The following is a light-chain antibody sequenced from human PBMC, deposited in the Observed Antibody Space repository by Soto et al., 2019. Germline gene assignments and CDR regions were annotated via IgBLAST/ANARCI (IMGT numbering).Light chain of an antibody. J-gene: IGKJ4*02. CDR3: MQGEQWPLA. Sequence: EVVMTQSPLSLPVTLGQPASISCTSSQSLVSSDGNTYLNWFQQRPGQSPRRLIYQVSNLDSGVPDRFTGSGSRTDFSLKISRVEAEDVGVDYCMQGEQWPLAFGGGTKVEIK. CDR1: QSLVSSDGNTY. CDR2: QVS. V-gene: IGKV2-30*01.